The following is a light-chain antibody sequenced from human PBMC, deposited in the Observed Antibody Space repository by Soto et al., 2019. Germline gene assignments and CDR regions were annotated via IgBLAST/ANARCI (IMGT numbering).Light chain of an antibody. CDR3: QHLNSYPFT. V-gene: IGKV1-39*01. Sequence: DIQMTQSPSSLSASVGDRVTITCRASQTISRYLNWYQQKPGKAPKLLIFAASSLQSGVPSRFSGSGSGTEFTLAISSLQPEDFATYYCQHLNSYPFTFGQGTRLDIK. J-gene: IGKJ5*01. CDR2: AAS. CDR1: QTISRY.